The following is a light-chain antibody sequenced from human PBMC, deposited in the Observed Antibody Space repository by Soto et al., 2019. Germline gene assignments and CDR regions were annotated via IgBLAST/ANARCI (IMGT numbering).Light chain of an antibody. V-gene: IGKV1-27*01. Sequence: DIPMTQSPSSLSASVGDRVTITCRASQGISNYLAWYQQKPGKVPKLLIYAASTLQSGVPSRFSGSGSGTDFTLTISSLQPEDVATYYCQKYNSAQGTFGQRTRLEI. CDR1: QGISNY. CDR2: AAS. J-gene: IGKJ5*01. CDR3: QKYNSAQGT.